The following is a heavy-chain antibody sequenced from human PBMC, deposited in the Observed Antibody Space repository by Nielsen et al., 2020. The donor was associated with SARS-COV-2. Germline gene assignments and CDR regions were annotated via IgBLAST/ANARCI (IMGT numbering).Heavy chain of an antibody. CDR2: IWYDGSNK. Sequence: GESLKISCAASGFTFSSYWMSWVRQAPGKGLEWVAVIWYDGSNKYYADSVKGRFTISRDNSKNTLYLQMNSLRAEDTALYYCANLAAAGLDYWGQGTLVTVSS. D-gene: IGHD6-13*01. J-gene: IGHJ4*02. CDR1: GFTFSSYW. CDR3: ANLAAAGLDY. V-gene: IGHV3-33*08.